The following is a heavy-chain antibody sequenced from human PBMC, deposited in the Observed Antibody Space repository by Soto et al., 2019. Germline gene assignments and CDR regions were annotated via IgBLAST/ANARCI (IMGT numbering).Heavy chain of an antibody. J-gene: IGHJ4*02. CDR3: ATGQQLGY. D-gene: IGHD6-13*01. V-gene: IGHV3-23*01. CDR1: GFTFSTYA. Sequence: EVQLLESGGGLVQPGGSLRLSCAASGFTFSTYAMSWVRQAPGKGLEWVSKIIHSGDSTYYADSVKGRFTISRDNSKNTGDLQMNSLRAEATAVYYCATGQQLGYWGQGTLVTVSS. CDR2: IIHSGDST.